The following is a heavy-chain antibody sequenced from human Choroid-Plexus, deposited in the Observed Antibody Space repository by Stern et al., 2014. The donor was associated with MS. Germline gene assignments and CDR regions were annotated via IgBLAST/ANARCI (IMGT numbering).Heavy chain of an antibody. J-gene: IGHJ6*02. CDR2: INPNTGSH. CDR1: GYIFIGYY. CDR3: ARDQRGITIFGGVTDYYYLGMDV. V-gene: IGHV1-2*02. D-gene: IGHD3-3*01. Sequence: AQLVESGAEVKKPGASVKVSCKTSGYIFIGYYIHCVRQAPGQGLEWMAWINPNTGSHKYAQKFQGRVTMIRDTSISTAYVELSSLTSDDTAVYYCARDQRGITIFGGVTDYYYLGMDVWGQGTTVTVSS.